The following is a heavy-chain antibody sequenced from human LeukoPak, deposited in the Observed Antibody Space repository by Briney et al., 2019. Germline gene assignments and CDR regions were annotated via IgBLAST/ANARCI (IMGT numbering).Heavy chain of an antibody. CDR3: ARAAAGYYDRYFDY. Sequence: PSETLSLTCTVSAGSISSYYWSWIRPPPGKGLEWIGYIYYSGTTNYNPSLNSRVTILVDTSKNQFSLKLNSVTAADTAVYYCARAAAGYYDRYFDYWGQGTLVTVSS. D-gene: IGHD3-22*01. CDR1: AGSISSYY. V-gene: IGHV4-59*01. J-gene: IGHJ4*02. CDR2: IYYSGTT.